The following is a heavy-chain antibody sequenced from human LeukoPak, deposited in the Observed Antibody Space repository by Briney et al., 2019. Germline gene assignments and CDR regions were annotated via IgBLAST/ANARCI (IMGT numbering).Heavy chain of an antibody. CDR3: ARASCGGGTCYDSRGWFDP. V-gene: IGHV4-34*01. Sequence: SETLSLTCAVYGGSFSGYYWSWIRQPPGKGLEWIGEINHSGSTNYNPSLKSRVTISVDTSKNQFSLKLSSVTAADTAVYYCARASCGGGTCYDSRGWFDPWGQGTLVTVSS. J-gene: IGHJ5*02. CDR1: GGSFSGYY. D-gene: IGHD2-15*01. CDR2: INHSGST.